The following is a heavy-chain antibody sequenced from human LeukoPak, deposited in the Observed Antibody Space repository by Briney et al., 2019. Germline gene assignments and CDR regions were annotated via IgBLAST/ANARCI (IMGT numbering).Heavy chain of an antibody. CDR1: GFTFSSYG. CDR2: ISYGGSNK. V-gene: IGHV3-30*18. Sequence: GGSLRLSCAASGFTFSSYGMHWVRQAPGKGLEWVAVISYGGSNKYYADSVKGRFTISRDNSKNTLYLQMNSLRAEDTAVYYCAKVYYYYGSGSYPYGMDVWGQGTTVTVSS. J-gene: IGHJ6*02. CDR3: AKVYYYYGSGSYPYGMDV. D-gene: IGHD3-10*01.